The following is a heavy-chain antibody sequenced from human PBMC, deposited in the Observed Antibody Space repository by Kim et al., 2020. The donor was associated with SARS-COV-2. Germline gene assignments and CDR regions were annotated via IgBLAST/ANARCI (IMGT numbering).Heavy chain of an antibody. CDR3: VRGITMDV. J-gene: IGHJ6*02. Sequence: GGSLRLSCVGSGFTFSGYWMTWVRQVPGKGLAWVANIEKNGSENYYVDSVKGRFTISRDNAKNSLYLQMNSLIAEDTAVYYCVRGITMDVWGQGTTVIVS. CDR2: IEKNGSEN. V-gene: IGHV3-7*03. CDR1: GFTFSGYW. D-gene: IGHD1-20*01.